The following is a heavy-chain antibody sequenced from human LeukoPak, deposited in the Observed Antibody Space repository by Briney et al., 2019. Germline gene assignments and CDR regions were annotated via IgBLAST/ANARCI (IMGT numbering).Heavy chain of an antibody. CDR1: GFTFSSYA. V-gene: IGHV3-30-3*01. Sequence: PGRSLRLSCAASGFTFSSYAMHWVRQAPGKGLEWVAVISYDGSNKYYADSVKGRFTISRDNSKNTLYLQMNSLRAEDTAVYYCHLNYGSGSYPLDYWGQGTLVTVSS. CDR3: HLNYGSGSYPLDY. D-gene: IGHD3-10*01. J-gene: IGHJ4*02. CDR2: ISYDGSNK.